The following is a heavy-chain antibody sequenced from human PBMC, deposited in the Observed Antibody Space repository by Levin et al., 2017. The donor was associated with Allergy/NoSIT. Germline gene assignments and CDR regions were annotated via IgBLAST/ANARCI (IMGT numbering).Heavy chain of an antibody. CDR3: AKSLDTAMVTPDP. V-gene: IGHV3-23*01. D-gene: IGHD5-18*01. J-gene: IGHJ5*02. CDR1: GFTFSSYA. CDR2: ISGSGGST. Sequence: ETLSLTCAASGFTFSSYAMSWVRQAPGKGLEWVSAISGSGGSTYYADSVKGRFTISRDNSKNTLYLQMNSLRAEDTAVYYCAKSLDTAMVTPDPWGQGTLVTVSS.